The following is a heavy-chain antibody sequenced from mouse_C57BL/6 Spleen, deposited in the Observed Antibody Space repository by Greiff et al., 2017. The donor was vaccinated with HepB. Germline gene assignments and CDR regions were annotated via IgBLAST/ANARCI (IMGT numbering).Heavy chain of an antibody. J-gene: IGHJ4*01. V-gene: IGHV1-53*01. Sequence: QVQLQQPGTELVKPGASVKLSCKASGYTFTSYWMHWVKQRPGQGLEWIGNINPSNGGTNYNEKFKSKATLTVDKSSSTAYMQLSSLTSEDSAVYYCARIYYDYDRRSYYAMDYWGQGTSVTVSS. D-gene: IGHD2-4*01. CDR1: GYTFTSYW. CDR2: INPSNGGT. CDR3: ARIYYDYDRRSYYAMDY.